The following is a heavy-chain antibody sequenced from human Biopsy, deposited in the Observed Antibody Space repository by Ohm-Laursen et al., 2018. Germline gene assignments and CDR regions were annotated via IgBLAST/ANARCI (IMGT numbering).Heavy chain of an antibody. V-gene: IGHV4-39*01. CDR2: IFYRGST. CDR1: TFSNYG. CDR3: ARDYDTSGYYYVS. D-gene: IGHD3-22*01. J-gene: IGHJ5*02. Sequence: TFSNYGMHWVRQPPGKGLEWIGSIFYRGSTHYKPSLKSRVNISVDTSKNQFSLKLNSVTAADTAVYYCARDYDTSGYYYVSWGQGTLVTVSS.